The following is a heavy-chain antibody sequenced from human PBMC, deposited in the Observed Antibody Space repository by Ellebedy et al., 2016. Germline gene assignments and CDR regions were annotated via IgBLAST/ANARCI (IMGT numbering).Heavy chain of an antibody. CDR3: ASDLDLSGGRGY. CDR2: IYYTGST. Sequence: SETLSLTXTVSGGSLTTTSFYWGWVRQPPGKGLEWIGTIYYTGSTFYSASLKSRVTISLDKSKNQFSLKLASVTAADTAVYFCASDLDLSGGRGYWGQGTLVTVSS. V-gene: IGHV4-39*07. CDR1: GGSLTTTSFY. J-gene: IGHJ4*02. D-gene: IGHD2-15*01.